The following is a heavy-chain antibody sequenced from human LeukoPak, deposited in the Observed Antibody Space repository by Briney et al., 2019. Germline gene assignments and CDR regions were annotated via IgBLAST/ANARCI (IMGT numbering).Heavy chain of an antibody. CDR3: ARDSAEWGRDYYGMDV. CDR2: ISAYNGNT. V-gene: IGHV1-18*01. J-gene: IGHJ6*02. CDR1: GYTFTSYG. D-gene: IGHD6-25*01. Sequence: GASVKVSCKASGYTFTSYGVSWVRQAPGQGLEWMGWISAYNGNTNYAQKLQGRVTMTTDTSTSTAYMELRSLRSDDTAVYYCARDSAEWGRDYYGMDVWGQGTTVTVSS.